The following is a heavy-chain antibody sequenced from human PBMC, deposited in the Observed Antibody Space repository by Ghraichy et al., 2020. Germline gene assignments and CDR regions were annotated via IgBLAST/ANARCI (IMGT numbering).Heavy chain of an antibody. CDR3: AKNPNSLYYYYYMDV. Sequence: GGSLRLSCAASGFTFSSYAMSWVRQAPGKGLEWVSSISGSGGSTYYADSVKGRFTLSRDNSKNTLYLQMNSLRAEDTAVYYCAKNPNSLYYYYYMDVWGKGTTVTVSS. J-gene: IGHJ6*03. CDR1: GFTFSSYA. V-gene: IGHV3-23*01. D-gene: IGHD4-23*01. CDR2: ISGSGGST.